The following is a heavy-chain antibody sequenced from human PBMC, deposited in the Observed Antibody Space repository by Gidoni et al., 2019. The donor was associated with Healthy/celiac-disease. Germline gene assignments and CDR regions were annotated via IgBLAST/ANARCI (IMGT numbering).Heavy chain of an antibody. CDR3: ARDRAHSRLVTSLVGCDY. CDR2: INPSGGST. J-gene: IGHJ4*02. V-gene: IGHV1-46*01. CDR1: GYTFPSSY. Sequence: QVQLVQSGAEVKKPGASVKVSCKASGYTFPSSYMHWVRQAPGQGLEWMGIINPSGGSTSYAQKFQGRVTMTRDTSTSTVYMELSSLRSEDTAVYYCARDRAHSRLVTSLVGCDYWGQGTLVTVSS. D-gene: IGHD3-9*01.